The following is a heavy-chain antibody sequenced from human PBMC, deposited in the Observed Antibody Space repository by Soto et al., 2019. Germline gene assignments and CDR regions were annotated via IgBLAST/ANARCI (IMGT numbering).Heavy chain of an antibody. CDR3: AKRGYSGNREVDY. CDR2: GPGNGVNT. V-gene: IGHV3-23*01. Sequence: GGSLRLSCADSGFTFSSYSIGWVRRAPGKVLEWVSAGPGNGVNTHNTDSVNARFTISTDNSKDTLCLHMDSLEAEETAVYYCAKRGYSGNREVDYWGQGTPVPVYS. CDR1: GFTFSSYS. J-gene: IGHJ4*02. D-gene: IGHD1-26*01.